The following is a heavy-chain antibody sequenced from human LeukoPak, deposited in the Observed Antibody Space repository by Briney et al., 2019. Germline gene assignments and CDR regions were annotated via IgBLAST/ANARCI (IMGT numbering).Heavy chain of an antibody. Sequence: GGSLRLSCAASGFTFSTYAMSWVRQAAGKGLEWVSLISGSGGSTYYADSVKGRFTISRDNSKNTLYLQMNSLRAEDTAVYYCAKIGRGSMTTVTFNWFDPWGQGTLVTVSS. J-gene: IGHJ5*02. CDR3: AKIGRGSMTTVTFNWFDP. CDR1: GFTFSTYA. D-gene: IGHD4-11*01. V-gene: IGHV3-23*01. CDR2: ISGSGGST.